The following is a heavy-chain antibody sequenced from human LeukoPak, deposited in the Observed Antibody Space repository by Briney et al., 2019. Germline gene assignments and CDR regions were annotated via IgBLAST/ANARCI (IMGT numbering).Heavy chain of an antibody. Sequence: SETLSLTCTVSGGSIGRYYWAWTRQSAGKGLEWIGHIYTNVATNYNPSFKGRVTVSVDTSKNQISLRLTFVTAADTAMYYCARAGTANYLFDHWGQGTPVTVSS. CDR2: IYTNVAT. CDR3: ARAGTANYLFDH. V-gene: IGHV4-4*07. J-gene: IGHJ4*02. CDR1: GGSIGRYY. D-gene: IGHD4/OR15-4a*01.